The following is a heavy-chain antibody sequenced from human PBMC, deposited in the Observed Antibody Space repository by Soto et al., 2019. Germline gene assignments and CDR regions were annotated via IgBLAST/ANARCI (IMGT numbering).Heavy chain of an antibody. Sequence: PSQTLSLTCAISGDSVPSNTASWNWIRQSPSRGLEWLGRTYFRSKWYNDYAVSVKSRIIINPDTSNNQFSLQLNSVTPEDMAVYFCAKGDNLGPKTGYAFDPWGQGIMVTVSS. CDR2: TYFRSKWYN. J-gene: IGHJ5*02. CDR1: GDSVPSNTAS. V-gene: IGHV6-1*01. CDR3: AKGDNLGPKTGYAFDP. D-gene: IGHD5-12*01.